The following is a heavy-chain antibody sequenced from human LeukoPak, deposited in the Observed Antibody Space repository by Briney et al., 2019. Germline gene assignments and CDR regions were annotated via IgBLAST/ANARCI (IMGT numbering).Heavy chain of an antibody. CDR1: GFTFSNYS. CDR3: ASHFEFGY. CDR2: ITSRSSYI. Sequence: SGGSLRLSCVASGFTFSNYSMNWVRQAPGEGLEWVSSITSRSSYIYYADSVKGRFTISRDNAKNPLYLQMNSLRAEDTALYYCASHFEFGYWGQGALVTVSS. V-gene: IGHV3-21*01. J-gene: IGHJ4*02.